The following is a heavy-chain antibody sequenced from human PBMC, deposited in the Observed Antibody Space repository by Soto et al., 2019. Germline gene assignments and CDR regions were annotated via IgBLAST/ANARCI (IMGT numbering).Heavy chain of an antibody. V-gene: IGHV1-3*01. CDR2: INAGSGNI. Sequence: ASVKVSCKASGYAFTTYTMHWVSQAPGQRLEWMGWINAGSGNIRFSQKFQGRVTITRDTSANTAYMELSSLRSEDTAVYYCARAPNVDYLFDYWGQGTLVTVSS. J-gene: IGHJ4*02. D-gene: IGHD4-17*01. CDR3: ARAPNVDYLFDY. CDR1: GYAFTTYT.